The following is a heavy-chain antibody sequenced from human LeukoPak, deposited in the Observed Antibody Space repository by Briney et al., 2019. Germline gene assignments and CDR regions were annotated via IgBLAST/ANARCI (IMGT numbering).Heavy chain of an antibody. D-gene: IGHD2-15*01. CDR3: GRCRALGYCSGGSCYSGYYYGMDV. CDR1: GGSFSGYY. CDR2: IDHSGST. J-gene: IGHJ6*02. Sequence: SVTLSLTCAVYGGSFSGYYWSWIRQPPGKGLEWIGEIDHSGSTNYNPSLKSRVTISVDTSKNQFSLKLSSVTAADTAVYYCGRCRALGYCSGGSCYSGYYYGMDVWGQGTTVTVSS. V-gene: IGHV4-34*01.